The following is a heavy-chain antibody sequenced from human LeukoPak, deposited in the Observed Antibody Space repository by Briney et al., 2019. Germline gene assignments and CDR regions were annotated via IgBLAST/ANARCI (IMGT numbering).Heavy chain of an antibody. V-gene: IGHV3-21*01. CDR3: AARLTGIINAYNY. J-gene: IGHJ4*02. CDR1: GFTFTNYA. D-gene: IGHD1-14*01. CDR2: ISASSNYI. Sequence: GGSLRLSCATSGFTFTNYAMSWVRQAPGKGLEWVSSISASSNYIYYADSVKGRFTISRDNAKSSVYLQMNSLRAEDTAVYYCAARLTGIINAYNYWGQGTLVTVSS.